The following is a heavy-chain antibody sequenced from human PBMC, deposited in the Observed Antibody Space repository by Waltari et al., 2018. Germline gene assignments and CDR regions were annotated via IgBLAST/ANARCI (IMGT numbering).Heavy chain of an antibody. V-gene: IGHV3-66*01. CDR1: GFTVSNNY. CDR2: IYSGGST. Sequence: EVQLVESGGGLVQPGESLRLSCAASGFTVSNNYMSWVRQAPGKGLEGVSVIYSGGSTQYADSLKGRFTITRDSSKNTLYLQMNSLRVEDTAVYYCATSPGGGGFWGQGTLVIVSS. CDR3: ATSPGGGGF. J-gene: IGHJ4*02. D-gene: IGHD2-21*01.